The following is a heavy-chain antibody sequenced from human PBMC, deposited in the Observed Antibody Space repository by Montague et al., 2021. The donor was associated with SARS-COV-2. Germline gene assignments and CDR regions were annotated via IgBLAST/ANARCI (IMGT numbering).Heavy chain of an antibody. D-gene: IGHD3-10*01. CDR1: GDSVSISSVS. CDR2: TYYRSKWSY. J-gene: IGHJ4*02. V-gene: IGHV6-1*01. CDR3: TRAVWGVQDY. Sequence: CAISGDSVSISSVSWNWIRQSPSRGPEWLGRTYYRSKWSYEYALSVKSRITITPDTSKNQLSLQLTAVTPEDTAVYYCTRAVWGVQDYWGQGSLVTVSS.